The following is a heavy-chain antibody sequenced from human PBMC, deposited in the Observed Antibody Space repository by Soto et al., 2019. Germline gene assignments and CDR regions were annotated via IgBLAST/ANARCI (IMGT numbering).Heavy chain of an antibody. D-gene: IGHD5-18*01. Sequence: GGSLRLSCAASGFPFSSYSMNWVRQDPGKGLEWVSSISSSSSYIYYADSVKGRFTISRDNAKNSLYLQMNSLRAEDTAVYYCARDRVRRYSYGWGSGTYYCDMYVWGQGTTVTVSS. CDR2: ISSSSSYI. CDR1: GFPFSSYS. CDR3: ARDRVRRYSYGWGSGTYYCDMYV. J-gene: IGHJ6*02. V-gene: IGHV3-21*01.